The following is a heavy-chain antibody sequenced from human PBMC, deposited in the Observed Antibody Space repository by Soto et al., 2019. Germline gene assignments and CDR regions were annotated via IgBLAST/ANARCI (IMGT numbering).Heavy chain of an antibody. D-gene: IGHD3-16*02. V-gene: IGHV1-18*01. CDR1: GYTFTSYG. J-gene: IGHJ4*02. CDR2: ISAYNGNT. CDR3: ARHHPEYSNYYDYVWGSYRPPPNFDY. Sequence: QVQLVQSGAEVKKPGASVKVSCKASGYTFTSYGISWVRQAPGQGLEWMGWISAYNGNTNYAQKLQGRATMTTDTSTSTAYMELRSLRSDDTAVYYCARHHPEYSNYYDYVWGSYRPPPNFDYWGQGTLVTVSS.